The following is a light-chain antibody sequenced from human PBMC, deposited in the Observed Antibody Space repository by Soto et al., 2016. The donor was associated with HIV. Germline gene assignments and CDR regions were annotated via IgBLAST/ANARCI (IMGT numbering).Light chain of an antibody. J-gene: IGKJ1*01. CDR3: MQSIELPPA. CDR2: EVS. CDR1: QSLLHSNGYNY. V-gene: IGKV2D-29*02. Sequence: DIVMTQSPLSLPVTPGEPASISCRSSQSLLHSNGYNYLDWYLQKPGQSPQLLMYEVSNRFSGVTDRFSGSGSGTDFTLKISRVEAEDVGVYYCMQSIELPPAFGQGTRVEIK.